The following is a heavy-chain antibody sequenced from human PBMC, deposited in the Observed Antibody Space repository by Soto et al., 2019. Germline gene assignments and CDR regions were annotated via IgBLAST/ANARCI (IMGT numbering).Heavy chain of an antibody. Sequence: SVKVSCKASGGTFSRYSISWVRQAPGQGLEWMGGIIPIFGTANYAQKFQGRVTITADESTSTAYMELSSLRSEDTAVYYCARLGYCSGGSCPYYYYGMDVWGQGTTVTVSS. CDR1: GGTFSRYS. J-gene: IGHJ6*02. CDR2: IIPIFGTA. D-gene: IGHD2-15*01. V-gene: IGHV1-69*13. CDR3: ARLGYCSGGSCPYYYYGMDV.